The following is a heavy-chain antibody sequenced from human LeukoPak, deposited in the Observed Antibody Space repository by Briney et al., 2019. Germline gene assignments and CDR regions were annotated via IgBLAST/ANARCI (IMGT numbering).Heavy chain of an antibody. CDR1: GGTFSSYA. J-gene: IGHJ4*02. CDR2: MNPNSGNT. CDR3: ARDLRYYGSGRFGY. V-gene: IGHV1-8*02. D-gene: IGHD3-10*01. Sequence: ASVKVSCKASGGTFSSYAINWVRQATGQGLEWMGWMNPNSGNTGYAQKFQGRVTMTRNTSISTAHMELSSLRSEDTAVYHCARDLRYYGSGRFGYWGQGTLVTVSS.